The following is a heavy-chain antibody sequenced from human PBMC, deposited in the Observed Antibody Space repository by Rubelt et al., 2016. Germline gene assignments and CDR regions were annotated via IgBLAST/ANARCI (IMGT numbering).Heavy chain of an antibody. J-gene: IGHJ4*02. Sequence: EVQLVESGGGLVQPGGSLRLSCAASGFTFSSYAMSWVRQAPGKGLEWVSSISGSGLSAYYADSVKGRFTISRDNSKNTLFLKMNSLRAEDTAIYYCAKDLSSSNTFYFDYWGQGTLVTVSS. D-gene: IGHD2-2*01. CDR2: ISGSGLSA. CDR1: GFTFSSYA. V-gene: IGHV3-23*04. CDR3: AKDLSSSNTFYFDY.